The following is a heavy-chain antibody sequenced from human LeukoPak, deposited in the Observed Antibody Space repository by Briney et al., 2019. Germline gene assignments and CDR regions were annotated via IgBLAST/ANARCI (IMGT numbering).Heavy chain of an antibody. J-gene: IGHJ4*02. CDR2: VHYSGST. D-gene: IGHD3-9*01. CDR1: GGSISSYY. V-gene: IGHV4-59*08. Sequence: SETLSLTCTVSGGSISSYYWSWIRQPPGKGLEWIGYVHYSGSTNYNPSLKSRVTISVDTSKSQFSLKLSSATAADTAVYYCATGRSIRYFDYWGQGTLLTVSS. CDR3: ATGRSIRYFDY.